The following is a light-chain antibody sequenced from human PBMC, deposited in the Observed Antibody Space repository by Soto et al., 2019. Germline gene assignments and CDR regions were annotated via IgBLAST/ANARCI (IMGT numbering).Light chain of an antibody. V-gene: IGLV3-1*01. Sequence: SYELTQPPSVSVSPGQTASITCSGDKLGDKYACWYQQKPGQSPVLVIYQDSKRPSGIPERFSGSNSGNTATLTISGTQAIDGADYYCQAWDSSTVVFGGGTKVTVL. J-gene: IGLJ2*01. CDR1: KLGDKY. CDR2: QDS. CDR3: QAWDSSTVV.